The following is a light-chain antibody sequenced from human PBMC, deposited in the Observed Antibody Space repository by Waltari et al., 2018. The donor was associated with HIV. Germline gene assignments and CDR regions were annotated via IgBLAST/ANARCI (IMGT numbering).Light chain of an antibody. J-gene: IGLJ3*02. CDR2: GSS. Sequence: QSVLTQPPSVSGAPGQRVTISCTGSSSNIGAGYDVPWYQQRPGTAPKLLHYGSSKRPAGVPDRVSGSKSGTSAALAITGLEAEDEADYYCQSYDSSLSGSVFGGGTKLTVL. CDR1: SSNIGAGYD. CDR3: QSYDSSLSGSV. V-gene: IGLV1-40*01.